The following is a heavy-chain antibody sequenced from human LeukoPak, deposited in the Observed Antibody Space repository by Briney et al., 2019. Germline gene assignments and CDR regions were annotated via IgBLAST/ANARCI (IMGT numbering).Heavy chain of an antibody. Sequence: SETLSLTCTVSGGYISSYYWSWIRQPPGKGLEWIGYIYYSGSTNYNPSLKSRVTISVDTSKNQFSLKLSSVTAADTAVYYCARHRRVTVTSEFDYWGQGTLDTVSS. CDR1: GGYISSYY. D-gene: IGHD4-17*01. V-gene: IGHV4-59*08. CDR3: ARHRRVTVTSEFDY. J-gene: IGHJ4*02. CDR2: IYYSGST.